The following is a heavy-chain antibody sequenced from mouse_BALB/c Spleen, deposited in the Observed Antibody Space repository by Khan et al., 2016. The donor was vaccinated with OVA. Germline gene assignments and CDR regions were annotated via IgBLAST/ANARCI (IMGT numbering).Heavy chain of an antibody. J-gene: IGHJ4*01. Sequence: EVQLQESGPGLVKPSQSLSLTCTVTGYSITSDYAWNWIRQFPGNKLEWMGYISYSGSTNYNPSLKSRISITRDKSKNQFFLQLNSVTTEYTATYYCARDGSRYNYAMDYWGQGTSVTVSS. CDR3: ARDGSRYNYAMDY. D-gene: IGHD2-3*01. CDR1: GYSITSDYA. V-gene: IGHV3-2*02. CDR2: ISYSGST.